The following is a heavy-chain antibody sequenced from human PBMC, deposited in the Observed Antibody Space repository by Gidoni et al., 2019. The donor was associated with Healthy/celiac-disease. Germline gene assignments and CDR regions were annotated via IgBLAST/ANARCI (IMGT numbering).Heavy chain of an antibody. CDR2: IYPGDSDT. CDR3: ARRLEYYDILTGHRGGYYFDY. CDR1: GYSFTSYW. Sequence: EVQLVQSGAEVKKPGESLKISCKGSGYSFTSYWIGWVRQMPGKGLEWMGIIYPGDSDTRYSPSFQGQVTISADKSISTAYLQWSSLKASDTAMYYCARRLEYYDILTGHRGGYYFDYWGQGTLVTVSS. J-gene: IGHJ4*02. V-gene: IGHV5-51*01. D-gene: IGHD3-9*01.